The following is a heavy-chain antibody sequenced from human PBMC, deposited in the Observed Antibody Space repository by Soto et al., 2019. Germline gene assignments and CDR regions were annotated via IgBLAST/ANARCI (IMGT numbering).Heavy chain of an antibody. CDR2: ISGFNGNT. V-gene: IGHV1-18*04. J-gene: IGHJ5*02. Sequence: ASVKVSCKASGYIFTSFGISWVRQAPGQGLEWMGWISGFNGNTKYAQKVQGRVTMTTDTSANTAYMELRSLTSDDTAVYYCARGPRYCSSSTCFAGVNWFDTWGQGTPVTVSS. CDR1: GYIFTSFG. CDR3: ARGPRYCSSSTCFAGVNWFDT. D-gene: IGHD2-2*01.